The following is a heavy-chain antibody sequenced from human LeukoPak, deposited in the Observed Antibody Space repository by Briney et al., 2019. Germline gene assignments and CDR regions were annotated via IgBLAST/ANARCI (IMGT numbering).Heavy chain of an antibody. Sequence: PGGSLRLSCAASGFTFSSYSMNWVRQAPGKGLEWVSPISSSSSYIYYADSVKGRFTISRDNAMNSLYLQMNSLRAEDTAVYYCARDVPGYHDSSGSREFDYWGQGTLVTVSS. D-gene: IGHD3-22*01. CDR2: ISSSSSYI. CDR3: ARDVPGYHDSSGSREFDY. CDR1: GFTFSSYS. J-gene: IGHJ4*02. V-gene: IGHV3-21*01.